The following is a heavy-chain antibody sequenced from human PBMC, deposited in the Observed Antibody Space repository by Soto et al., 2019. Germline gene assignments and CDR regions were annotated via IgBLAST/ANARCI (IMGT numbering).Heavy chain of an antibody. CDR1: GDSVSSNSAA. CDR2: TYYRSKWYN. J-gene: IGHJ6*02. CDR3: ARGGYGYSYGWNYYYGMDV. Sequence: SQTLSLTCAISGDSVSSNSAAWNWIRQSPSRGLEWLGRTYYRSKWYNDYAVSVKSRITINPDTSKNQFSLQLNSVTPEDTAVYYCARGGYGYSYGWNYYYGMDVWGQGTTVTVYS. D-gene: IGHD5-18*01. V-gene: IGHV6-1*01.